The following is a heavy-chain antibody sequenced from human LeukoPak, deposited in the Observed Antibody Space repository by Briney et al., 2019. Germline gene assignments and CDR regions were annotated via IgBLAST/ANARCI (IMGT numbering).Heavy chain of an antibody. Sequence: HAGGSLRLSCAASGFTFSGYGMHWVRQAPGKGLEWVAFIRYDESNKFYADSVKGRFTVSRDNSKNTLYLQMNSLRAEDSAVYYCAKDQAYYGSGTEDYWGQGTLVTVSS. CDR1: GFTFSGYG. CDR2: IRYDESNK. V-gene: IGHV3-30*02. D-gene: IGHD3-10*01. CDR3: AKDQAYYGSGTEDY. J-gene: IGHJ4*02.